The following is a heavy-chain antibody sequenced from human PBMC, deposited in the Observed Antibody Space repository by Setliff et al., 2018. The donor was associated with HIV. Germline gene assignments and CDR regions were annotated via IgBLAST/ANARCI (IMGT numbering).Heavy chain of an antibody. J-gene: IGHJ4*02. V-gene: IGHV4-34*01. Sequence: SETLSLTCTVSGGSITGHYWSWIRQSPGRGLEWIGEINHSGGTNYNPSLKSRVTISVDTTKNQFSLKVKSVTAADTAVYYCARIVATITCYDYWGQGTLVTVSS. CDR3: ARIVATITCYDY. D-gene: IGHD5-12*01. CDR2: INHSGGT. CDR1: GGSITGHY.